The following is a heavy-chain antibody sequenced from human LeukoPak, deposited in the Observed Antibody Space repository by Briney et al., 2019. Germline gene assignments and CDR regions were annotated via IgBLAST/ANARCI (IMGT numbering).Heavy chain of an antibody. CDR3: ARRGYCSGGSCFSAAFDI. J-gene: IGHJ3*02. CDR1: GYSFTTYW. Sequence: GESLKISFKGSGYSFTTYWIGWVRQMPGKGLEWMGIIFPGDSDTRYSPSFQGQVTVSADKSISTAYLQWSSLKASDTAMYYCARRGYCSGGSCFSAAFDIWGQGTMVTVSS. D-gene: IGHD2-15*01. CDR2: IFPGDSDT. V-gene: IGHV5-51*01.